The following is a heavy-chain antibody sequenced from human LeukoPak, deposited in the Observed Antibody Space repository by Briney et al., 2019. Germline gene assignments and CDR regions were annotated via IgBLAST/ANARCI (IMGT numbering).Heavy chain of an antibody. CDR2: IYYDGSSK. Sequence: PGGSLRLSCAASGFIFRNYGMHWVRQAPGKGLEWVAIIYYDGSSKYYADSVKGRFTISRDNSKNTLYLQMNSLTAEDTALYYCASGRRAATGAGYYFDYWGQGTLVTVSS. CDR3: ASGRRAATGAGYYFDY. J-gene: IGHJ4*02. D-gene: IGHD6-13*01. CDR1: GFIFRNYG. V-gene: IGHV3-33*01.